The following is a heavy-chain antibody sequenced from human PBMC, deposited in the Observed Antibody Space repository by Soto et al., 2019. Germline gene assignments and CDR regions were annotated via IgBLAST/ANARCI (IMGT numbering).Heavy chain of an antibody. CDR1: GFTFRSYG. Sequence: GGSLRLSCAASGFTFRSYGMHWVRQAPGKGLEWVAVISYDGSNKYYADSVKGRFTISRDNSKNTLYLQMNSLRAEDTAVYYCAQDRLAGSWTYYYYYYGMDVWGQGTTVTVSS. CDR2: ISYDGSNK. D-gene: IGHD6-13*01. V-gene: IGHV3-30*18. J-gene: IGHJ6*02. CDR3: AQDRLAGSWTYYYYYYGMDV.